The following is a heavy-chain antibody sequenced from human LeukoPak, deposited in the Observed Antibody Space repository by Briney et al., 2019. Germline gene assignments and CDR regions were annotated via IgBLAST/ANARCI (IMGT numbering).Heavy chain of an antibody. CDR2: IWYDGSNK. J-gene: IGHJ4*02. CDR1: GFTFSSYG. CDR3: ARVDSSGYYLDY. Sequence: GGSLRLSCAASGFTFSSYGMPWVRQAPGRGLEWVAVIWYDGSNKYYADSVKGRFTISRDNSKNTLYLQMNSLRAEDTAVYYCARVDSSGYYLDYWGQGTLVTVSS. V-gene: IGHV3-33*01. D-gene: IGHD3-22*01.